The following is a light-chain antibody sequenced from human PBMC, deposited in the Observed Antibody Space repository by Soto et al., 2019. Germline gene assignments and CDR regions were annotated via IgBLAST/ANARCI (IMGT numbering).Light chain of an antibody. CDR2: GAS. CDR3: RQYNTWLTGSP. CDR1: QSVSSN. V-gene: IGKV3-15*01. J-gene: IGKJ2*01. Sequence: EIVMTQSPATLSVSPGERATLSCRASQSVSSNLAWYQQKPGQASRLLIYGASTRATGIPARFSGSGSGTEFTLPNRSLQSEDFAVYYCRQYNTWLTGSPCGQGTKLEIK.